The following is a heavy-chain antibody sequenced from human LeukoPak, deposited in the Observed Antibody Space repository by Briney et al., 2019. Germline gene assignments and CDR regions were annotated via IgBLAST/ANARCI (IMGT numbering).Heavy chain of an antibody. D-gene: IGHD6-19*01. CDR2: FDPEDGET. CDR1: GYTLTELS. V-gene: IGHV1-24*01. J-gene: IGHJ4*02. CDR3: ARDKVSSSSGWYMPYYFDY. Sequence: GASVKVSCKVSGYTLTELSMHWVRQAPGKGLEWMGGFDPEDGETIYAQKFQGRVTMTEDTSTDTAYMELSSLRSEDTAVYYCARDKVSSSSGWYMPYYFDYWGQGTLVTVSS.